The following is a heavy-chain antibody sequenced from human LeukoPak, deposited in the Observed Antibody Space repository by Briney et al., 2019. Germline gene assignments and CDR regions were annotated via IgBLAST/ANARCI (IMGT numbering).Heavy chain of an antibody. J-gene: IGHJ4*02. CDR1: GFTFDDYA. CDR2: ISWNSGSI. V-gene: IGHV3-9*01. CDR3: AKDRGIGYGASFDY. D-gene: IGHD4-17*01. Sequence: PGGSLRLSCAASGFTFDDYAMHWVRQAPGKGLEWVSGISWNSGSIGYADSVKGRFTISRDNAKNSLYLQMNSLRAEDTALYYCAKDRGIGYGASFDYWGQGTLVTVSS.